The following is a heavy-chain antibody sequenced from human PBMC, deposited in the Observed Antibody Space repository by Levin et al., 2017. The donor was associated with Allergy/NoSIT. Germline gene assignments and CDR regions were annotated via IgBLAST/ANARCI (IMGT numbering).Heavy chain of an antibody. CDR1: GFTFSSYG. V-gene: IGHV3-33*01. J-gene: IGHJ4*02. Sequence: GGSLRLSCAASGFTFSSYGMHWVRQAPGKGLEWVAVIWYDGSNKYYADSVKGRFTISRDNSKNTLYLQMNSLRAEDTAVYYCARDQLTGDARIDYWGQGTLVTVSS. CDR2: IWYDGSNK. D-gene: IGHD7-27*01. CDR3: ARDQLTGDARIDY.